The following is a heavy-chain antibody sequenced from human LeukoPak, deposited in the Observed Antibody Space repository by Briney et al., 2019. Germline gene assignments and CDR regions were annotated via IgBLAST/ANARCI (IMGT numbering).Heavy chain of an antibody. CDR3: VRDGFGDYYFAC. CDR2: IYTSRST. Sequence: PSDTLSLTCTVSVRSIRSVNYPGRWIPQPAGERRLRIGHIYTSRSTNYNPSRKIRLTLSADTAKNQFSLKLCSVTAPDTALFFCVRDGFGDYYFACFGPRALVTVSS. D-gene: IGHD3-10*01. CDR1: VRSIRSVNYP. J-gene: IGHJ4*02. V-gene: IGHV4-61*09.